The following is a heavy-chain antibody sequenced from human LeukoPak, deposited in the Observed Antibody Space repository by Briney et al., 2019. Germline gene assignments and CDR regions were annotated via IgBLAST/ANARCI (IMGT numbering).Heavy chain of an antibody. CDR1: GFTFNNYA. V-gene: IGHV3-23*01. CDR3: AKEEGYYYDSGGYYVEYFQH. J-gene: IGHJ1*01. Sequence: GGSLRLSCAAPGFTFNNYAMSWVRQAPGKGLEWVSAISGSGGTTYYADSVKGRFTFSRDNSKNTLYLQMNSLRAEDTAVYYCAKEEGYYYDSGGYYVEYFQHWGQGTLVTVSS. CDR2: ISGSGGTT. D-gene: IGHD3-22*01.